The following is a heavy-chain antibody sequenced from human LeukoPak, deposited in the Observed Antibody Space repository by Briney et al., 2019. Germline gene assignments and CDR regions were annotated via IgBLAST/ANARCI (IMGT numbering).Heavy chain of an antibody. CDR2: FSYSGST. CDR3: ARHYQSPIETALGFRIDK. CDR1: GGPIRSSSSYF. Sequence: TTSETLSLTCSVSGGPIRSSSSYFWGWIRQPPGKGLQWIASFSYSGSTYYNPSLKSRVTMSADTSKNQVSLKVKSVTAADTAVYYCARHYQSPIETALGFRIDKWGQGTLVTVSS. D-gene: IGHD5/OR15-5a*01. V-gene: IGHV4-39*01. J-gene: IGHJ4*02.